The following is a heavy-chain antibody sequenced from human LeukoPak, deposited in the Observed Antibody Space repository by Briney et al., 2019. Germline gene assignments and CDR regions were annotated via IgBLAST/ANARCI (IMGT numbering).Heavy chain of an antibody. D-gene: IGHD5-18*01. CDR3: ALGYSYGFDY. V-gene: IGHV3-64*04. J-gene: IGHJ4*02. CDR1: GFTLGSYA. Sequence: GGSLRLSCSASGFTLGSYAMHWVRQAPGKGLEYVSAISTSGGSTYYADSVKGRFTISRDNSKNTLYLQMNSLRAEDTAVYYCALGYSYGFDYWGQGTLVTVSS. CDR2: ISTSGGST.